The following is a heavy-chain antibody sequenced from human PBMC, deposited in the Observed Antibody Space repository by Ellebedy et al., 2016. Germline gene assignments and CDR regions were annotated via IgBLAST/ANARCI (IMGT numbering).Heavy chain of an antibody. CDR2: INIDGSIT. CDR3: ARDSRSLPY. V-gene: IGHV3-74*01. J-gene: IGHJ4*02. D-gene: IGHD6-13*01. Sequence: GESLKISXAASGFTFSSYWMHWVRQVPGKGLVWVSRINIDGSITNYADSVTGRFTISRDNAKNTLYLQMNGLRAEDTAVYYCARDSRSLPYWGQGTLVTVSS. CDR1: GFTFSSYW.